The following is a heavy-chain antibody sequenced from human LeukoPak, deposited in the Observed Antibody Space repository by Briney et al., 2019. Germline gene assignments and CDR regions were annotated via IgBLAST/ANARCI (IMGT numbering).Heavy chain of an antibody. J-gene: IGHJ6*03. CDR3: ARLHYGGNYGYYYYYMDV. V-gene: IGHV4-38-2*02. D-gene: IGHD4-23*01. Sequence: SETLSLTCTVSGYSISSGFYWAWIRQPPGKGLEWIGSVRHSWRTYYNPSLKSRVTISVDTSKNQFSLKLSSVTAADTAVYYCARLHYGGNYGYYYYYMDVWGKGTTVTISS. CDR1: GYSISSGFY. CDR2: VRHSWRT.